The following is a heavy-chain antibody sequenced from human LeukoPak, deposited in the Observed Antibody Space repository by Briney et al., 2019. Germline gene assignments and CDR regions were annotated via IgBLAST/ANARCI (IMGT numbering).Heavy chain of an antibody. CDR1: GVSVSAYD. J-gene: IGHJ4*02. CDR2: IYHTGRT. V-gene: IGHV4-59*02. D-gene: IGHD1-1*01. Sequence: SETLSLTCTLSGVSVSAYDWSWLRQSPGKELEWIGYIYHTGRTSSSTSLKSRITISADTSQNPFSRKLSSVTVAAAAVYYCTSGNRRNDYWGQGTLVTASS. CDR3: TSGNRRNDY.